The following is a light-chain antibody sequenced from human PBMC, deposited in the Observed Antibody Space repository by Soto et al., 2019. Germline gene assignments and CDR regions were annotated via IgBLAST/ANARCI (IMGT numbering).Light chain of an antibody. V-gene: IGLV1-47*01. CDR3: ASWDDSLSGVV. J-gene: IGLJ2*01. CDR1: SSNIGSNY. Sequence: QSVLTQPSSASGTPGQRVTISCSGSSSNIGSNYVYWYQQLPGTAHKLLIYRNNQRPSGVPDRFSGSKSGTSASLAISGLRSEDEADYYCASWDDSLSGVVFGGGTKVTVL. CDR2: RNN.